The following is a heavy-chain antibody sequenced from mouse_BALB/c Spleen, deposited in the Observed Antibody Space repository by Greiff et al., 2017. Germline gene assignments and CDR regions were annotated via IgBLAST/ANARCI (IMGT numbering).Heavy chain of an antibody. V-gene: IGHV1S137*01. D-gene: IGHD1-1*01. CDR2: ISTYYGDA. CDR1: GYTFTDYA. J-gene: IGHJ3*01. CDR3: ARDYYGRAGFAY. Sequence: VQVVESGAELVRPGVSVKISCKGSGYTFTDYAMHWVKQSHAKSLEWIGVISTYYGDASYNQKFKGKATMTVDKSSSTAYMELARLTSEDSAIYYCARDYYGRAGFAYWGQGTLVTVSA.